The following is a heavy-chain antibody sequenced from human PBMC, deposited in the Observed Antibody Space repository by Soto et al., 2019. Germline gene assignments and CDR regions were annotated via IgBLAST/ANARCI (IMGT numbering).Heavy chain of an antibody. CDR1: GGSFTSNNW. D-gene: IGHD1-7*01. V-gene: IGHV4-4*02. CDR3: ASRDPGTSVDY. J-gene: IGHJ4*02. Sequence: SETLSLTCAVSGGSFTSNNWWTWVRRPPGQGLEWIGEIYRTGGTNYNPSLKSRVTISLDKSENQFSLKVTSLTAADTAVYYCASRDPGTSVDYWGQGTLVTVSS. CDR2: IYRTGGT.